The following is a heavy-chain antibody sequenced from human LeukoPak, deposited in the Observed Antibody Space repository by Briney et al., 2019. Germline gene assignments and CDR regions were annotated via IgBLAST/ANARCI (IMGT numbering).Heavy chain of an antibody. CDR3: ASNGGAAAPGPDAFDI. CDR2: INPSGGST. V-gene: IGHV1-46*01. CDR1: GYTFTSYY. Sequence: ASVKVSCKASGYTFTSYYMHWVRQAPGHGLEWMGIINPSGGSTSYAQKVQGRVTMTRDTSTSTVYMELSSLRSEDTAVYYCASNGGAAAPGPDAFDIWGQGTMVTVSS. J-gene: IGHJ3*02. D-gene: IGHD6-13*01.